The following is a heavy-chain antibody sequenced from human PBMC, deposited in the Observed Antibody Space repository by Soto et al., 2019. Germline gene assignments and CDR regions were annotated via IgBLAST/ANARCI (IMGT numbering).Heavy chain of an antibody. CDR1: GGSISSSRYY. D-gene: IGHD3-16*01. Sequence: SETLSLTCTVSGGSISSSRYYWGWIRQPPGKELEWIGMIYYSGSTYYTPTLKRRVTISVDTPKNQFHLKLSSVPAADTAVYYCARHDRNYDFDYWGQGTLVTVSS. CDR2: IYYSGST. V-gene: IGHV4-39*01. CDR3: ARHDRNYDFDY. J-gene: IGHJ4*02.